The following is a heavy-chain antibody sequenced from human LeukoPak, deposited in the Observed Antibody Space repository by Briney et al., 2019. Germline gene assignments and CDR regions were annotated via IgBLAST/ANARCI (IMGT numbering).Heavy chain of an antibody. V-gene: IGHV1-69*04. D-gene: IGHD5-24*01. J-gene: IGHJ1*01. CDR1: GGTFSSYA. CDR2: IIPILGIA. CDR3: ARDVEMATIHYFQH. Sequence: ASVKVSCKASGGTFSSYAISWVRQAPGQGLEWMGRIIPILGIANYAQKFQGRVTITADKSTSTAYMELSSLRSEDTAVYYCARDVEMATIHYFQHWGQATLVTVSS.